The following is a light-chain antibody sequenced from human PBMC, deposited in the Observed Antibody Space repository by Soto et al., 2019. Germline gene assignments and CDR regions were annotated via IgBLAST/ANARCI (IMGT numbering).Light chain of an antibody. J-gene: IGKJ4*01. Sequence: EIVLTQSPATLSLSPGDRATLSCRASQSVGSYLGWYQQRPGQAPRLLIYDASNRATGIPARFSGSWSGTDFTLTISSLEPEDVAVYYCQQRSDWPSTFGGGTKVGIK. V-gene: IGKV3-11*01. CDR3: QQRSDWPST. CDR2: DAS. CDR1: QSVGSY.